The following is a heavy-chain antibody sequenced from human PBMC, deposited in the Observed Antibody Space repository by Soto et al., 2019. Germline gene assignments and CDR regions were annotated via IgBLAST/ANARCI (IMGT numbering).Heavy chain of an antibody. D-gene: IGHD6-19*01. CDR2: IYYTGST. V-gene: IGHV4-59*02. CDR3: ARGLGASDYYFDY. Sequence: VSGGSVSSYWWSWIRQPPGKGLEWIGYIYYTGSTNYSPSLKGRVTISLDASKSQFSLKLTSVTAADTAVYYCARGLGASDYYFDYWGPGTLVTVSS. J-gene: IGHJ4*02. CDR1: GGSVSSYW.